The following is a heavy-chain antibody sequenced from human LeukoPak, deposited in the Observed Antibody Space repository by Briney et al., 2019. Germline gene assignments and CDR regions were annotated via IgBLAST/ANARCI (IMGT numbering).Heavy chain of an antibody. CDR3: ARRKFYYGSGSYYSYYYGMDV. Sequence: PSETLSLTCTVSGGSISSYYWSWIRQPPGKGLEWIGYIYYSGSTNYNPSLRSRVTISVDTSENQFSLKLSSVTAADTAVYYCARRKFYYGSGSYYSYYYGMDVWGQGTTVTVSS. CDR1: GGSISSYY. J-gene: IGHJ6*02. CDR2: IYYSGST. D-gene: IGHD3-10*01. V-gene: IGHV4-59*08.